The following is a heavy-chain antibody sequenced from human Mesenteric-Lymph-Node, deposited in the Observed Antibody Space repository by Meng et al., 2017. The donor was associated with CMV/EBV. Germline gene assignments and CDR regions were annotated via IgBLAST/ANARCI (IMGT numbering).Heavy chain of an antibody. V-gene: IGHV1-46*01. J-gene: IGHJ5*02. Sequence: SCKASGYTFTSYIISWVRQAPGQGLEWMGIINPSGGSTSYAQKFQGRVTMTRDTSTSTVYMELSSLRSEDTAVYYCARDSPRSRFDPWGQGTLVTV. CDR2: INPSGGST. CDR1: GYTFTSYI. CDR3: ARDSPRSRFDP.